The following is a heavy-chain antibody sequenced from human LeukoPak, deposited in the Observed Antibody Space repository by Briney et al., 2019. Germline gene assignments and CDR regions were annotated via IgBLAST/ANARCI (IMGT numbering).Heavy chain of an antibody. CDR3: ATVGAQGDAFDI. Sequence: GASVKVSCKVSGYTLTELSMHWVRQAPGKGLEWMGGFDPEDGETIYAQKFQGRVTTTEDTSTDTAYMELSSLRSEDTAVYYCATVGAQGDAFDIWGQGTMVTVSS. V-gene: IGHV1-24*01. CDR1: GYTLTELS. CDR2: FDPEDGET. D-gene: IGHD1-26*01. J-gene: IGHJ3*02.